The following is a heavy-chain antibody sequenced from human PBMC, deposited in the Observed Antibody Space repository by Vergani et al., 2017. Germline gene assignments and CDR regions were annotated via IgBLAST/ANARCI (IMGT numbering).Heavy chain of an antibody. J-gene: IGHJ6*02. CDR1: GGSISSYY. V-gene: IGHV4-59*01. CDR2: IYYSGST. D-gene: IGHD3-22*01. CDR3: ARGPYYYDSSGYSYGMDV. Sequence: QVQLQESGPGLVKPSETLSLTCTVSGGSISSYYWSWIRQPPGKGLEWIGYIYYSGSTNYNPSLKSRVTISVDTSKNQFSLKLSSVTAADTAVYYCARGPYYYDSSGYSYGMDVWGQGTTVTVSS.